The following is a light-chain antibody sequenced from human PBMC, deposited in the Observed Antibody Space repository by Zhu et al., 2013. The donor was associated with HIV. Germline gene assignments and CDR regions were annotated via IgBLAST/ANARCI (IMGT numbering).Light chain of an antibody. CDR3: QQYGNSPQT. Sequence: EIVLTQSPGTLSLSPGERATLSCRASQSVSSNYLAWYQHIPGQAPRLLIYGASSRATGIPVRFSGSGSGTDFTLTISRLEPEDFAIYYCQQYGNSPQTFGQGTKVEVK. J-gene: IGKJ1*01. CDR2: GAS. V-gene: IGKV3-20*01. CDR1: QSVSSNY.